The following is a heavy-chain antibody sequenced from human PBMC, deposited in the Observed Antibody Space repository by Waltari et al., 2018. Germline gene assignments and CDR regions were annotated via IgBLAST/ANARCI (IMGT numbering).Heavy chain of an antibody. V-gene: IGHV3-48*04. D-gene: IGHD6-19*01. CDR1: GFTFSSYS. J-gene: IGHJ4*02. Sequence: EVQLVESGGGLIQPGGSLRLSCAASGFTFSSYSMNWVRQAPGKGLEWVSYISSSSTTIYYADSVKGRFTISRDNAKNSLYLQMNSLRAEDTAVYYCARETEGSGWYYFDYWGQGILVTVSS. CDR2: ISSSSTTI. CDR3: ARETEGSGWYYFDY.